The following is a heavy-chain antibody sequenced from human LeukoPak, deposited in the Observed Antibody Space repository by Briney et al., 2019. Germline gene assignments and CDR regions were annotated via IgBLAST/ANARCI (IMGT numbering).Heavy chain of an antibody. CDR2: IYASGST. CDR1: GGSISSYY. V-gene: IGHV4-4*07. Sequence: SETLSLTCTVSGGSISSYYWSWIRQPAGKGLEWIGHIYASGSTNYNPSLKRRVTMSVDKSKNQFSLKLSSVTAADTAVCYCATYPQEYYGSGSYLSSHAFDIWGQGTMVTVSS. D-gene: IGHD3-10*01. J-gene: IGHJ3*02. CDR3: ATYPQEYYGSGSYLSSHAFDI.